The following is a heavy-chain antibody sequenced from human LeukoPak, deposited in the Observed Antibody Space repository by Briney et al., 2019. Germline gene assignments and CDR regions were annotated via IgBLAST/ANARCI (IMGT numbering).Heavy chain of an antibody. V-gene: IGHV4-34*01. J-gene: IGHJ3*02. D-gene: IGHD1-26*01. Sequence: PSETLSLTCAVYGGSFSGYYWSWIRQPPGKGLEWIGEINHSGSTNYNPSLKSRVTISVDTSKNQFSLKLSSVTAADTAVYYCAKGRPLMGAAQNAFDIWGQGTMVTVSS. CDR2: INHSGST. CDR1: GGSFSGYY. CDR3: AKGRPLMGAAQNAFDI.